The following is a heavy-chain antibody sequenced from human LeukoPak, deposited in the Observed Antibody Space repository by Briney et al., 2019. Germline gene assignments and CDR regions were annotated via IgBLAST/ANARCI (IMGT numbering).Heavy chain of an antibody. D-gene: IGHD1-26*01. CDR1: GGSISSYY. J-gene: IGHJ6*02. CDR3: AREMGGSYSYYYYGMDV. V-gene: IGHV4-59*12. CDR2: IYYSGST. Sequence: PSETLSLTCTVSGGSISSYYWSWIRQPPGKGLEWIGYIYYSGSTNYNPSLKSRVTISVDTSKNQFSLKLSSVTAADTAVYYCAREMGGSYSYYYYGMDVWGQGTTVTVSS.